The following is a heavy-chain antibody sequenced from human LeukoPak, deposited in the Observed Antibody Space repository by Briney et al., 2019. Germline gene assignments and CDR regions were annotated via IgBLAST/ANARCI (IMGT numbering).Heavy chain of an antibody. D-gene: IGHD2-8*02. V-gene: IGHV4-59*08. Sequence: SETLSLTCSVSGDSVTSYYWSWIRQPPGKGLEWIGYVSSDGTTNYTPSLRSRVIMSVDTAKNHTSLSLTSLTAADTAIYYCARLDCTGDGCYNRWGQGTLVTVSS. CDR3: ARLDCTGDGCYNR. J-gene: IGHJ4*02. CDR1: GDSVTSYY. CDR2: VSSDGTT.